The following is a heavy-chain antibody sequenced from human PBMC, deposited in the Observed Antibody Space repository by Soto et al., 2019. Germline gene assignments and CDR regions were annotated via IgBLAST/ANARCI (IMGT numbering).Heavy chain of an antibody. J-gene: IGHJ4*02. Sequence: SETLSHTCTVYDGTFSGYYWTWIRQPPGTGLEWIGEINHSGSTNYNPSLKSRVTISVDTSKNQFSLKLTSLIAADTAVYYCARDKIIGLLDYRGKRTLVTLSP. D-gene: IGHD2-15*01. CDR3: ARDKIIGLLDY. CDR2: INHSGST. CDR1: DGTFSGYY. V-gene: IGHV4-34*01.